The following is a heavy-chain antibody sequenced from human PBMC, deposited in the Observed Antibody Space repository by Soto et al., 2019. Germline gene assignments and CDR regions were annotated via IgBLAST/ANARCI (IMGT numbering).Heavy chain of an antibody. D-gene: IGHD3-10*01. Sequence: PSATLSLTCPFSGGSIRSYYWSWIRQPPGKGLEWIGYIYYSGSTNYNPSLKSRVSISVDTSKNQFSLKLSSVTAADTAVYFCTRDYGSGSNSDNGGDPGGHVTMVKVS. J-gene: IGHJ5*02. CDR3: TRDYGSGSNSDNGGDP. V-gene: IGHV4-59*01. CDR1: GGSIRSYY. CDR2: IYYSGST.